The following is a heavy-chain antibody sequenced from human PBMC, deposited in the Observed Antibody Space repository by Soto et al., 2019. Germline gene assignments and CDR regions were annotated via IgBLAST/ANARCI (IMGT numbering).Heavy chain of an antibody. J-gene: IGHJ4*02. CDR2: ISGSGVRT. V-gene: IGHV3-23*01. Sequence: LRLSCAASGFIFSTSGSAFSRYAMTWVRQTPGKALEWVSSISGSGVRTYYSDSVRGRFTISRDNSKDRLYLEMNSVRAEDTAVYYCAPPAYDYWGQGTLVTVSS. CDR3: APPAYDY. D-gene: IGHD3-16*01. CDR1: GFIFSTSGSAFSRYA.